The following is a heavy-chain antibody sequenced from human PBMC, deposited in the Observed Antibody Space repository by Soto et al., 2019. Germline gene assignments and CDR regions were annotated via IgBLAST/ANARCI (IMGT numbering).Heavy chain of an antibody. V-gene: IGHV3-11*01. CDR3: ARQGYSSGWYYYYGMDV. CDR1: GFTFSDYY. CDR2: ISSSGSTI. D-gene: IGHD6-19*01. Sequence: QVPLVESGGGLVKPGGSLRLSCAASGFTFSDYYMSWIRQAPGKGLEWVSYISSSGSTIYYADSVKGRFTISRDNAXNXXYLQMNSLRAEDTAVYYCARQGYSSGWYYYYGMDVWGQGTTVTVSS. J-gene: IGHJ6*02.